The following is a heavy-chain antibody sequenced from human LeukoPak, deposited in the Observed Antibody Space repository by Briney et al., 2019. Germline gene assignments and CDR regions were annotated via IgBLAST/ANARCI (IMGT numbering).Heavy chain of an antibody. V-gene: IGHV3-30*03. J-gene: IGHJ1*01. CDR3: ARGRSLVIFRRGGPNAEYFQH. D-gene: IGHD3/OR15-3a*01. CDR1: GFTFSRYG. Sequence: GRSLRLSCAASGFTFSRYGMHWVRQAPGKGLEWVALISYDESNRNYADSVKGRFTISRDNSKNTMYLQMNSLRAEDTAVYYCARGRSLVIFRRGGPNAEYFQHWGQGTLVTVSS. CDR2: ISYDESNR.